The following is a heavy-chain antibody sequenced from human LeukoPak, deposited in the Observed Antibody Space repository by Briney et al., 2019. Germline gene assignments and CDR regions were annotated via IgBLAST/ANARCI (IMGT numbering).Heavy chain of an antibody. CDR2: INHSGST. D-gene: IGHD6-13*01. V-gene: IGHV4-34*01. CDR3: ASSSWAPYYYYGMDV. CDR1: GGSFSGYY. J-gene: IGHJ6*02. Sequence: SETLSLTCAVYGGSFSGYYWSWIRQPPGKGLEWIGEINHSGSTNYNPSLKSRVTISVDTSKNQFSLKLSSVTAADTAVYYCASSSWAPYYYYGMDVWGQGTTVTVSS.